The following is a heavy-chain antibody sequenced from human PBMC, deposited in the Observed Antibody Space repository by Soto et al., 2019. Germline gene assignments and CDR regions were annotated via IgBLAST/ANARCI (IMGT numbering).Heavy chain of an antibody. Sequence: PSQTLSLTCAISGDSVSSNSAAWNWIRQSPSRGLEWLGRTYYRSKWYNDYAVSVKSRITINPDTSKNQFSLQLNSVTPEDTAVYYCARDSERIPIFGVVTQFDYWGQGTLVTVSS. CDR3: ARDSERIPIFGVVTQFDY. V-gene: IGHV6-1*01. CDR2: TYYRSKWYN. CDR1: GDSVSSNSAA. D-gene: IGHD3-3*01. J-gene: IGHJ4*02.